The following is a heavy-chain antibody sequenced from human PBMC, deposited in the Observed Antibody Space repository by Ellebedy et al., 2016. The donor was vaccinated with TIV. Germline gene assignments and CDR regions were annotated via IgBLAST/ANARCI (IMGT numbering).Heavy chain of an antibody. CDR1: GYSFTNYW. V-gene: IGHV5-51*01. J-gene: IGHJ4*02. Sequence: KVSCKGSGYSFTNYWIGWVRQMPGKGLEWMGIIHPGDSETRYSPSFQGQVTISGDKSISTAYLQWSSLKASDTAMYYCARFTSDYSGDWFGRAFDHWGQGILVIVSS. CDR3: ARFTSDYSGDWFGRAFDH. CDR2: IHPGDSET. D-gene: IGHD2-21*02.